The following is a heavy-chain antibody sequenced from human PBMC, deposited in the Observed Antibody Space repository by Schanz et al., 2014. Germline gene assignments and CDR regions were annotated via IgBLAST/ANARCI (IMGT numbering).Heavy chain of an antibody. J-gene: IGHJ4*02. CDR3: AKSLESCPGGRCSRGYFDY. CDR1: GFTFSTDA. D-gene: IGHD2-8*02. CDR2: ISGSGGNT. V-gene: IGHV3-23*04. Sequence: EVQLVESGGGLVQPGGSLRLSCAASGFTFSTDAMSWVRQAPGKGLEWLSVISGSGGNTYYADAVKGRFTISRDNFKGALYLQMSSLRAEDTAVYYCAKSLESCPGGRCSRGYFDYWGQGTLVTVSS.